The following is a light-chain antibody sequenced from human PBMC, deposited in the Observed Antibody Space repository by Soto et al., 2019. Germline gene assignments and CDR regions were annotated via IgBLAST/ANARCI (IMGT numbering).Light chain of an antibody. CDR2: KAS. J-gene: IGKJ1*01. Sequence: DIQMTQSPSTLSASVGDRVTITCRASQSISTWLAWYQQKPGKAPKVLIYKASTLESGVPSRFSGTGSGTEFTLTINSLQPDDFATDDCQQHSSYWTFGQGTKVEIK. CDR1: QSISTW. CDR3: QQHSSYWT. V-gene: IGKV1-5*03.